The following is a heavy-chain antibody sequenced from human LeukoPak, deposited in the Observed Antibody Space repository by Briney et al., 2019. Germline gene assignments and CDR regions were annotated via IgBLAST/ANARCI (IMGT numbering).Heavy chain of an antibody. CDR2: TYYRSKWYN. J-gene: IGHJ5*02. D-gene: IGHD6-13*01. Sequence: SQTLSVTCVISGDSVSSNSAAWNWIRQSPSRGLEWLGRTYYRSKWYNDYAVSVKSRITINPDTSKNQFSLQLNSVTPEDTAVYYCARGVAAPNWFDPWGQGTLVTVSS. V-gene: IGHV6-1*01. CDR1: GDSVSSNSAA. CDR3: ARGVAAPNWFDP.